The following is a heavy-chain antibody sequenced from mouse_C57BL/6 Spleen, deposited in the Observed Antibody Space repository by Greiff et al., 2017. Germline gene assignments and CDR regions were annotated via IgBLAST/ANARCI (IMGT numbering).Heavy chain of an antibody. Sequence: ESGPELVKPGATVKISCKASGYAFSSSWMNWVKQRPGKGLEWIGRIYPGDGDTNYNGKFKGKATLTADKSSSTAYMQLSSLTSEDSAVYFCARYDDGFWGQGTTLTVSS. J-gene: IGHJ2*01. V-gene: IGHV1-82*01. D-gene: IGHD2-3*01. CDR2: IYPGDGDT. CDR1: GYAFSSSW. CDR3: ARYDDGF.